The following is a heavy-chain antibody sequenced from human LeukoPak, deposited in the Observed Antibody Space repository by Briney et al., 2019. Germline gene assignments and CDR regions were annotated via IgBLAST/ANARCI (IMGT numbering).Heavy chain of an antibody. CDR2: IHYSGST. D-gene: IGHD5-18*01. J-gene: IGHJ6*03. Sequence: SETLSLTCTVSGCSISSYYWSWIRQPPGKGLEWVGYIHYSGSTNYNPSLKSRVTISVDTSKNQFSLKLSSVTAADTVVYYCARVSSYAYYYYYYMDVWGKGTTVTISS. CDR1: GCSISSYY. CDR3: ARVSSYAYYYYYYMDV. V-gene: IGHV4-59*01.